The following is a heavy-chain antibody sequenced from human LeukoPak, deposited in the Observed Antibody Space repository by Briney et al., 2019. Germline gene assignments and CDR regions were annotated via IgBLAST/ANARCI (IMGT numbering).Heavy chain of an antibody. CDR3: ARTSPPIGGMDV. V-gene: IGHV1-3*01. CDR1: GYTFTSYA. Sequence: ASVKVSCKASGYTFTSYAMHWVRQAPGQRLERMGWINAGNGNTKYSQKFQGRVTITRDTSASTAYMELSSLRSEDTAVYYCARTSPPIGGMDVWGQGTTVTVSS. CDR2: INAGNGNT. J-gene: IGHJ6*02.